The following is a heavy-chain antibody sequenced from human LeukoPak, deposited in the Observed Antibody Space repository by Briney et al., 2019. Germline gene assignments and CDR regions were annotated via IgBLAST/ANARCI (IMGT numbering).Heavy chain of an antibody. D-gene: IGHD2-2*02. CDR3: AREGGDCSSTSCYRDFDY. CDR2: ISSSSSYI. V-gene: IGHV3-21*01. J-gene: IGHJ4*02. Sequence: GGSLRLSCVASGFTFSSYNMNWVRQAPGKGLEWVSSISSSSSYIYYADSVKGRFTISRDNAKNSLYLQMNSLRAEDTAVYYCAREGGDCSSTSCYRDFDYWGQGTLVTVSS. CDR1: GFTFSSYN.